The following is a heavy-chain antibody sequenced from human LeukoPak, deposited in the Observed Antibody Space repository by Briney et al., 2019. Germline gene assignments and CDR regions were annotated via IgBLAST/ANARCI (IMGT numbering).Heavy chain of an antibody. CDR3: ARDPSFLAGIGYRWDY. V-gene: IGHV3-23*01. D-gene: IGHD2-8*02. J-gene: IGHJ4*02. CDR2: ISPGGGPT. CDR1: GFPFSIHG. Sequence: GGSLRLSCAGSGFPFSIHGMNWVRQAPGKGLEWVSGISPGGGPTYYADSVKGRFTISRDDSKNTLYLQMNNLRAEDTAIYYCARDPSFLAGIGYRWDYWGQGTLVTVSS.